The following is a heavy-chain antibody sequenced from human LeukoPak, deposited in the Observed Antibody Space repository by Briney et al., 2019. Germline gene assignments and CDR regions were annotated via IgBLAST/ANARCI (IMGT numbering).Heavy chain of an antibody. CDR3: ARAKGRGSPETDAFDI. D-gene: IGHD3-16*01. V-gene: IGHV3-48*02. Sequence: AGGSLRLSCVVSGFTFSSYSMNWVRQAPGKGLEWVSYISSYSTTIYSADSVKGRFTISRDNAKNSVYLQMNSLRDEDTAVYYCARAKGRGSPETDAFDIWGQGTMVTVSS. J-gene: IGHJ3*02. CDR1: GFTFSSYS. CDR2: ISSYSTTI.